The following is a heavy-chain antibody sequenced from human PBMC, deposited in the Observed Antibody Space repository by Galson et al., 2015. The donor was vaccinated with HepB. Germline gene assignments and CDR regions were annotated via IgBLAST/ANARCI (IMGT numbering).Heavy chain of an antibody. J-gene: IGHJ4*02. Sequence: LRLSRASSGFTFSGAANHRVRQTSGKGLEWVGRIRSKASNYATAYAASLKGRFTLSRDDSKNTAYLHMKSLKTEDTAVYYCTRLGDLSGYSSSWGQGTLVTVSS. V-gene: IGHV3-73*01. CDR3: TRLGDLSGYSSS. D-gene: IGHD6-13*01. CDR2: IRSKASNYAT. CDR1: GFTFSGAA.